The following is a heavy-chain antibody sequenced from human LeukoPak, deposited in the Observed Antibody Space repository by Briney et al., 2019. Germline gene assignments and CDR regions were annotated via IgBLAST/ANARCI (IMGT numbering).Heavy chain of an antibody. D-gene: IGHD2-2*01. CDR3: AKDGGLGYCSSTSCFNFDY. J-gene: IGHJ4*02. CDR2: ISGSGGST. CDR1: GFTFSSYA. V-gene: IGHV3-23*01. Sequence: GGSLRLSCAASGFTFSSYAMSWVRQAPGKGLEWVSAISGSGGSTYYADSVKGRFTISRDNSKNTLYLQMNSLRAEDTAVYYCAKDGGLGYCSSTSCFNFDYWGQGTLVTVSS.